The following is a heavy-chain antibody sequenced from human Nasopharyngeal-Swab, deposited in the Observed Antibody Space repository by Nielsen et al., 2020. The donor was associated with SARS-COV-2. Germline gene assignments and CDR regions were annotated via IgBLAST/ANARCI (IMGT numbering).Heavy chain of an antibody. CDR1: GYSFTSYW. D-gene: IGHD3-10*01. CDR3: ARGHPGVYYFDS. J-gene: IGHJ4*02. V-gene: IGHV5-51*01. CDR2: IYPDDSDT. Sequence: GESLKISCKGSGYSFTSYWICWVRQMPGRDMEWMGIIYPDDSDTIYSPSFQGQVTISADKSINTAYLQCSSLKASDTAIYYCARGHPGVYYFDSWGQGTLVTVSS.